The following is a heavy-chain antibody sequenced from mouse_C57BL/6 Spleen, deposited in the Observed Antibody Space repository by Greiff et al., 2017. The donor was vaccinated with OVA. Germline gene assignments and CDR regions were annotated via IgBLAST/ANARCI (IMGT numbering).Heavy chain of an antibody. CDR1: GYTFPDYE. CDR2: IDPETGGT. D-gene: IGHD1-1*01. CDR3: TSGRCSDVYFAV. J-gene: IGHJ1*03. Sequence: QVQLKQSGAELVRPGASVTLSCKASGYTFPDYEMHWVKQTPVHGLEWIGAIDPETGGTAYNQTFKGKAILTADKSSSTAYMELRSLTSEDSAVYYCTSGRCSDVYFAVWGTGTTVTFSS. V-gene: IGHV1-15*01.